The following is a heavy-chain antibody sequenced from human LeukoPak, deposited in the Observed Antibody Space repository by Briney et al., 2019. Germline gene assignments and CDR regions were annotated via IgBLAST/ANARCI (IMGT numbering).Heavy chain of an antibody. D-gene: IGHD3-22*01. CDR3: ARGSYYCDSSGSPGAPI. Sequence: TAGGSLRLSCAASGFTFSDYYMSWIRQAPGKGLEWVSYISSSGSTIYYADSVKGRFTISRDNAKNSLYLQMNSLRAEDTAVYYCARGSYYCDSSGSPGAPIWGQGTMVTVSS. J-gene: IGHJ3*02. CDR1: GFTFSDYY. CDR2: ISSSGSTI. V-gene: IGHV3-11*01.